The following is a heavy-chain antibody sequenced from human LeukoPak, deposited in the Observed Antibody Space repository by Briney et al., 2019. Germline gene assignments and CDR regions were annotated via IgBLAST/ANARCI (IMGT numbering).Heavy chain of an antibody. CDR2: IYHSGST. CDR1: GYSICSGYY. V-gene: IGHV4-38-2*01. J-gene: IGHJ5*02. D-gene: IGHD3-3*01. Sequence: SETLSLTCAVSGYSICSGYYWGWIRQPPGKGLEWIGSIYHSGSTYYNPSLKSRVTISVDTSKNQFSLKLSSVTAADTAVYYCARLTISIFGVVINPWFDPWGQGTLVTVSS. CDR3: ARLTISIFGVVINPWFDP.